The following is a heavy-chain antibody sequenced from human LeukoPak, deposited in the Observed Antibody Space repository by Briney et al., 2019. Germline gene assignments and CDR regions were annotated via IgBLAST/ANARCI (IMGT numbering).Heavy chain of an antibody. J-gene: IGHJ4*02. V-gene: IGHV3-30*18. Sequence: GGSLRLSCAASGFTFSSYGMHWVRQAPGKGLEWVAVISYDGSNKYYADSVKGRFTISRDNSKNTLYLQMNSLRAEDTAVYYCAKPSVSVVTATPQRRPIDYWGQGTLVTVSS. CDR2: ISYDGSNK. CDR3: AKPSVSVVTATPQRRPIDY. D-gene: IGHD2-21*02. CDR1: GFTFSSYG.